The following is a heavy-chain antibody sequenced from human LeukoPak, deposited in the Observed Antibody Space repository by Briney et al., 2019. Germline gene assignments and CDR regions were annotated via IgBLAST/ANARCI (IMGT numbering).Heavy chain of an antibody. J-gene: IGHJ4*02. D-gene: IGHD6-13*01. CDR3: VRDDSSHFDY. V-gene: IGHV3-74*01. CDR2: INRDGSST. Sequence: GGSLRLSCAASGFTFRSYWMHWVRHAPGKGLVRVSRINRDGSSTNHADSVKGRFTISRDNAKNTLYLQMNSLRAEDTAVYYCVRDDSSHFDYWGQGALVTVSS. CDR1: GFTFRSYW.